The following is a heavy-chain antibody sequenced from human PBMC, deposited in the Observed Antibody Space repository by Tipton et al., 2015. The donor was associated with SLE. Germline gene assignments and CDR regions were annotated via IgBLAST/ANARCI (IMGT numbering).Heavy chain of an antibody. CDR2: IFYSGTT. D-gene: IGHD1-1*01. Sequence: GLVKPSETLSLICTVSGGSITSGSYYWGWLRQSPGKGLEWVASIFYSGTTYYNPSLRSRATTSLDTSTSQFSLRVNSVIAADTAVYYCARQGTDWKNLRGTPIDFFDIWGQGTLVTVSS. J-gene: IGHJ3*02. CDR1: GGSITSGSYY. CDR3: ARQGTDWKNLRGTPIDFFDI. V-gene: IGHV4-39*07.